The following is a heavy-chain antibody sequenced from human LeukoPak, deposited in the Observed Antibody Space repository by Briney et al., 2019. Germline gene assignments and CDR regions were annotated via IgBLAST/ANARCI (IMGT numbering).Heavy chain of an antibody. Sequence: GRSLRLSCAASGFTFSSYGMHWVRQAPGKGLEWVAFIRYDGSNKYYADSVKGRFTISRDNSKNTLYLQMNSLRAEDTAVYYCAKGGIAAAGVIGYWGQGTLVTVSS. V-gene: IGHV3-30*02. J-gene: IGHJ4*02. CDR1: GFTFSSYG. D-gene: IGHD6-13*01. CDR3: AKGGIAAAGVIGY. CDR2: IRYDGSNK.